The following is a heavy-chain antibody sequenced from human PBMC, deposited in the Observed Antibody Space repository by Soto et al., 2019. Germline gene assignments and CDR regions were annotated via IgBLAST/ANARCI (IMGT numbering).Heavy chain of an antibody. J-gene: IGHJ2*01. D-gene: IGHD3-3*01. CDR2: IYSCGST. Sequence: GGTLRLSCAASGFTVSSNYISWIRQAPGKGLEWVSVIYSCGSTYYADSVKGGFTISRDNSKNTLYLQMNSLRAAATAVYYCARVHRYIDFWRDGWYFDLWGRGTLFTFSS. V-gene: IGHV3-53*01. CDR3: ARVHRYIDFWRDGWYFDL. CDR1: GFTVSSNY.